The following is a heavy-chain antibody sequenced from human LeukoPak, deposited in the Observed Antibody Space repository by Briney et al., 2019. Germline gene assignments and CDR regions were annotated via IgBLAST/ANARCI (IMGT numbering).Heavy chain of an antibody. CDR1: GGSFSGYY. CDR3: ARGLQLWLWQYWFDP. D-gene: IGHD5-18*01. Sequence: PSETLSLTCAVYGGSFSGYYWSWIRQPPGKGLEWLGEINHSGSTNYTPSLKSRVTISVDTSKNQFSLKLSSVTAADTAVYYCARGLQLWLWQYWFDPWGQGTLVTVSS. V-gene: IGHV4-34*01. J-gene: IGHJ5*02. CDR2: INHSGST.